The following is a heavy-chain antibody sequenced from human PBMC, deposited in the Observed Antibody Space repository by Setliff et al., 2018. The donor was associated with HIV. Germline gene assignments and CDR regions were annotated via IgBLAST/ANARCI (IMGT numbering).Heavy chain of an antibody. CDR3: AKKTAAYTSGSWLHY. V-gene: IGHV3-23*01. D-gene: IGHD3-10*01. CDR2: ISGSGGST. CDR1: GFTFSSYA. J-gene: IGHJ4*02. Sequence: EGSLRLSCAASGFTFSSYAMSWVRQAPGKGLEWVSAISGSGGSTYYADSVKGRFTISRDNSKNTLYLQMNSLRAEDTAVYYCAKKTAAYTSGSWLHYWGQGTLVTVSS.